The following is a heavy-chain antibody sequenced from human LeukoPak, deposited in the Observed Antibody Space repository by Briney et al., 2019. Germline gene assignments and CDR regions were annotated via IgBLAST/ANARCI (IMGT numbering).Heavy chain of an antibody. J-gene: IGHJ4*02. CDR3: ASSTAAAGLRFDY. CDR2: IIPILGIA. D-gene: IGHD6-13*01. CDR1: GYTFTSYG. Sequence: LVKVSCKASGYTFTSYGISWVRQAPGQGLEWMGRIIPILGIANYAQKFQGRVTITADKSTSTAYMEPSSLRSEDTAVYYCASSTAAAGLRFDYWGQGTLVTVSS. V-gene: IGHV1-69*04.